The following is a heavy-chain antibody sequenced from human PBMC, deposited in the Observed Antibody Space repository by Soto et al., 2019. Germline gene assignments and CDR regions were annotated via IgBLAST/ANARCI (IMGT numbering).Heavy chain of an antibody. CDR3: ARGGSSGYYCRRPFDY. CDR2: INHSGST. J-gene: IGHJ4*02. V-gene: IGHV4-34*01. D-gene: IGHD3-22*01. CDR1: GGSFSGYY. Sequence: SETLSLTCAVYGGSFSGYYWSWIRQPPGKGLEWIGEINHSGSTNYNPSLKSRVTISVDTSKNQFSLKLSSVTAADTAVYYCARGGSSGYYCRRPFDYWGQGTLVTASS.